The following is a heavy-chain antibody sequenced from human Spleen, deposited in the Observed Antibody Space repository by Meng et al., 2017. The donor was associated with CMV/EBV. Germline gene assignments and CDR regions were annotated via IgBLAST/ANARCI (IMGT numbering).Heavy chain of an antibody. V-gene: IGHV3-43*01. CDR2: ISWDGGST. D-gene: IGHD3-3*01. CDR1: GFTCDDYT. Sequence: GESREISCAASGFTCDDYTMHWVRQAPGKGLEWVSLISWDGGSTYYADSVKGRFTISRDNSKNSLYLQMNSLRTEDTALYYCAKAPRAGLEWGMDVWGQGTTVTVSS. J-gene: IGHJ6*02. CDR3: AKAPRAGLEWGMDV.